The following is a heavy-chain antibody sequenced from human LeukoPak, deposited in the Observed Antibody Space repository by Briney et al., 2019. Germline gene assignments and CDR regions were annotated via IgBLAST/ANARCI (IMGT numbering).Heavy chain of an antibody. D-gene: IGHD3-16*01. CDR1: GGSFSGYY. CDR2: IYTSGST. V-gene: IGHV4-4*09. Sequence: PSETLSLTCAVYGGSFSGYYWSWIRQPPGKGLEWIGYIYTSGSTNYNPSLKSRVTISVDTSKNQFSLKLSSVTAADTAVYYCARHSGGPFTNFDYWGQGTLVTVSS. CDR3: ARHSGGPFTNFDY. J-gene: IGHJ4*02.